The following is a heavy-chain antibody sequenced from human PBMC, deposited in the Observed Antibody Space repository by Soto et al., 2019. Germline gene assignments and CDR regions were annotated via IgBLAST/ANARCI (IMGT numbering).Heavy chain of an antibody. D-gene: IGHD6-13*01. CDR1: GGSISDTNYY. Sequence: SETLSLTCTVSGGSISDTNYYWGWGWIRQPPGKGLEWIGTISQSAIAYYNPSLRSRVTISVDTSKNQFSLMLTSVTAADTAVYYCATSSQLLGHLEYWGQGALVT. CDR2: ISQSAIA. V-gene: IGHV4-39*01. J-gene: IGHJ4*02. CDR3: ATSSQLLGHLEY.